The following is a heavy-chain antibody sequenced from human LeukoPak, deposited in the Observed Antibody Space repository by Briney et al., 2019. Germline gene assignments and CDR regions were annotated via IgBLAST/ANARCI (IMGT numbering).Heavy chain of an antibody. Sequence: GASVKVSCKASGYTFTGYYKHWVRQAPGQGLEWMGWINPNSGGTNYAQKFQGRVTMTRDTSISTAYMELSRLRSDDTAVYYCARDLYDILTGYQPPHYWGQGTLVTVSS. V-gene: IGHV1-2*02. J-gene: IGHJ4*02. D-gene: IGHD3-9*01. CDR1: GYTFTGYY. CDR3: ARDLYDILTGYQPPHY. CDR2: INPNSGGT.